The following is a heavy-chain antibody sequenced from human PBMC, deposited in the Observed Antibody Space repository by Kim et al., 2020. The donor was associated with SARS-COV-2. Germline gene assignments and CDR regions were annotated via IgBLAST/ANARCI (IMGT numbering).Heavy chain of an antibody. V-gene: IGHV3-23*01. Sequence: YADSVKGRFTISRDNSKNTLYLQMNSLRAEDTAVYYCAMGHYDGGGIFDSWGQGTLVTVSS. CDR3: AMGHYDGGGIFDS. J-gene: IGHJ4*02. D-gene: IGHD3-22*01.